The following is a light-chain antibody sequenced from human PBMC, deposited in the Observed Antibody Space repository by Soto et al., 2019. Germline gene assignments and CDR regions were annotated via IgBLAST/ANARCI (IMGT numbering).Light chain of an antibody. J-gene: IGLJ1*01. CDR1: SSDVAGYNY. CDR2: EVT. Sequence: QSALTQPPSASGSPGQSVTIACTGTSSDVAGYNYVSWYQQHPGKDPKLRIYEVTKRPSRVPDRFTGSKSANTGSLTVSGVQAEDEADYYCSSPAGGYNEVFGTRTKLTVL. V-gene: IGLV2-8*01. CDR3: SSPAGGYNEV.